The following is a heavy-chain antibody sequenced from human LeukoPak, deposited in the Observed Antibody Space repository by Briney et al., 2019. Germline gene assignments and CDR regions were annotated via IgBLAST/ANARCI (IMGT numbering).Heavy chain of an antibody. CDR2: ISYDGSNK. CDR3: ARDLLRGSGWDLYYYYGMDV. V-gene: IGHV3-30-3*01. CDR1: GFTFSSYA. D-gene: IGHD6-19*01. J-gene: IGHJ6*02. Sequence: PGGSLRLSCAASGFTFSSYAMHWVRQAPGKGLEWVAVISYDGSNKYYADSVKGRFTISRDNSKNTLYLQMNSLRAEDTAVYYCARDLLRGSGWDLYYYYGMDVWGQGTTVTVSS.